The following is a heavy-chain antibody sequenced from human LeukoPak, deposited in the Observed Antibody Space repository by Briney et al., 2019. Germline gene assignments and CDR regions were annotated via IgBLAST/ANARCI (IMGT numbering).Heavy chain of an antibody. J-gene: IGHJ4*02. Sequence: SETLSLTCTVSGVSISSSSYYWSWLRQPPGKGLEWIGEINHSGSTNYNPSLKSRVTISVDTSKNQFSLKLSSVTAADTAVYYCAREYSSSSKFDYWGQGTLVTVSS. D-gene: IGHD6-6*01. V-gene: IGHV4-39*07. CDR1: GVSISSSSYY. CDR2: INHSGST. CDR3: AREYSSSSKFDY.